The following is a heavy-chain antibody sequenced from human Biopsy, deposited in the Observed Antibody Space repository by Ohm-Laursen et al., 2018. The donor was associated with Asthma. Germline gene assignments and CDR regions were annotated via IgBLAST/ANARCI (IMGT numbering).Heavy chain of an antibody. Sequence: SLRLSCTASGFTFSSYGMHWVRQAPGKGLEWVAFIAWDGINSYYADSVKGRFTISRDNSRNTLHLQKNSLRADDTAVYYCARAGESDLVGGLDVWGRGTTVIVS. D-gene: IGHD2-21*01. J-gene: IGHJ6*02. V-gene: IGHV3-30*03. CDR3: ARAGESDLVGGLDV. CDR1: GFTFSSYG. CDR2: IAWDGINS.